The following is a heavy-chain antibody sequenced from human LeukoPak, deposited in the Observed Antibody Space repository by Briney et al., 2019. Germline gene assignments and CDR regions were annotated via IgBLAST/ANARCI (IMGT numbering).Heavy chain of an antibody. V-gene: IGHV3-21*01. J-gene: IGHJ6*03. Sequence: GGSLRLSCAASGFTFSNYGVHWVRQAPGKGLEWVSSISSSSSYIYYADSVKGRFTISRDNAKNSLYLQMNSLRAEDTAVYYCARGDSSSWYYYYYYYMDVWGKGTTVTVSS. CDR1: GFTFSNYG. D-gene: IGHD6-13*01. CDR2: ISSSSSYI. CDR3: ARGDSSSWYYYYYYYMDV.